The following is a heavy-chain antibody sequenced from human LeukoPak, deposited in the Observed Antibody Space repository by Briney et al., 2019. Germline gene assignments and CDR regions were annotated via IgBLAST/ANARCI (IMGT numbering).Heavy chain of an antibody. CDR1: GGSLSRYY. J-gene: IGHJ6*03. CDR2: IYTSGST. Sequence: PSETLSLTCTVSGGSLSRYYWSWIRQPPGKGLDWIGRIYTSGSTNYNPSLKSRVTISVDKSKNQFSLKLSSVTAADTAVYYCAREVAAAGYYYYYYMDVWGKGTTVTVSS. D-gene: IGHD6-13*01. CDR3: AREVAAAGYYYYYYMDV. V-gene: IGHV4-4*07.